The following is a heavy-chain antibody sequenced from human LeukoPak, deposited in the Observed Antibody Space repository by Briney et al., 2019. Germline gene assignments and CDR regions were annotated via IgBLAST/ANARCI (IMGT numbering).Heavy chain of an antibody. CDR1: GFTFNSYA. Sequence: SGGSLRLSCAASGFTFNSYAMSWVRQAPGKGLEWVSAISGSGGSTYYADSVKGRFTISRDNSKNTLYLQMNSLRAEDTAVYYCATITKQWLVHRAFDIWGQGTMVTVSS. CDR2: ISGSGGST. V-gene: IGHV3-23*01. D-gene: IGHD6-19*01. CDR3: ATITKQWLVHRAFDI. J-gene: IGHJ3*02.